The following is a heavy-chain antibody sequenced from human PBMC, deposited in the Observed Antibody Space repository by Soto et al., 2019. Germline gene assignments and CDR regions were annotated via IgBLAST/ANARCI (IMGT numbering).Heavy chain of an antibody. V-gene: IGHV4-31*03. J-gene: IGHJ5*02. Sequence: QVQLQESGPGLVKPSETLSLTCTVSGGSISNGAYYWSWIRQHPEKGLEWIGYIYYSGSTYYNPSLKXRXTXSXXTSKNQFSLKLNSVTAADTAVYYCARDRHTVVVSAEGWFDPWGQGTRVTVSS. D-gene: IGHD2-21*01. CDR1: GGSISNGAYY. CDR2: IYYSGST. CDR3: ARDRHTVVVSAEGWFDP.